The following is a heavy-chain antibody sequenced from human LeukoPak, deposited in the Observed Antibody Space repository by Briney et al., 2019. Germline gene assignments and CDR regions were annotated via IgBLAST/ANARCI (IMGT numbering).Heavy chain of an antibody. V-gene: IGHV4-39*01. Sequence: SETLSLTCTVSSGSISTSNYYWGWIRQPPGKGLEWIGSIYYSGSTYYNPSLKSRVTISVDTSKNQFSLKLSSVTAADTAVYYCARQDGSGSYSPFDYWGQGTLVTVSS. CDR3: ARQDGSGSYSPFDY. J-gene: IGHJ4*02. D-gene: IGHD3-10*01. CDR1: SGSISTSNYY. CDR2: IYYSGST.